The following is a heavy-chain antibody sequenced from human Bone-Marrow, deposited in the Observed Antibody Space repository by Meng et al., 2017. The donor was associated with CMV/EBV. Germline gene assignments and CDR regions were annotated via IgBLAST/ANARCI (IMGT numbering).Heavy chain of an antibody. Sequence: ASVKVSCKASGYTFTGYYMHWVRQAPGQGLEWMGWINPNSGGTNYAQKFQGRVTMTRDTSISTAYMELSRLRSDDTAVYYCARDRSSVVVVAADYYFDYWSQGTLVTVSS. D-gene: IGHD2-15*01. CDR1: GYTFTGYY. V-gene: IGHV1-2*02. CDR2: INPNSGGT. CDR3: ARDRSSVVVVAADYYFDY. J-gene: IGHJ4*02.